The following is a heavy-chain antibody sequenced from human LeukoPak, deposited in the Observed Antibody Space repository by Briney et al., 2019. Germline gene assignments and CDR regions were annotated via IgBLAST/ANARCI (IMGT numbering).Heavy chain of an antibody. Sequence: ASVKVSCKASGYTFTSYYMHWVRQAPGQGLEWMGIINPSGGSTSYAKKFQGRVTMTRDMSTSTVYMELSSLRSEDTAVYYCARVVAVAGSYDYWGQGTLVTVSS. CDR1: GYTFTSYY. D-gene: IGHD6-19*01. CDR2: INPSGGST. V-gene: IGHV1-46*01. CDR3: ARVVAVAGSYDY. J-gene: IGHJ4*02.